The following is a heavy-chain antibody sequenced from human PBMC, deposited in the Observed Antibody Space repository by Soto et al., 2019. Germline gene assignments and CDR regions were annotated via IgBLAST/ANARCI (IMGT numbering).Heavy chain of an antibody. J-gene: IGHJ3*02. CDR1: GGSISSYY. CDR2: IYYSGST. Sequence: QVQLQESGPGLVKPSETLSLTCTVSGGSISSYYWSWIRQTPGKGLEWIGYIYYSGSTNYNPSLKSRVTMSVDTSKNQFSLKLRSVTAADTAVYYCARHTPYCSSTSCHYGAFNIWGQGTVVTVSS. V-gene: IGHV4-59*08. D-gene: IGHD2-2*01. CDR3: ARHTPYCSSTSCHYGAFNI.